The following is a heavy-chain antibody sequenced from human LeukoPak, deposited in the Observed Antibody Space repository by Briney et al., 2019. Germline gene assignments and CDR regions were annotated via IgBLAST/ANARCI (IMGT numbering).Heavy chain of an antibody. CDR3: AKGTEWLVPLGP. Sequence: GGSLRLSCAASGFTFSSSAMSWVRQAPGRGLEWVSAISGGGGSTYYADSVKGRFTISRDNSKNTLYLQMSSLRAEDTAVYYCAKGTEWLVPLGPWGQGTLVTVSS. D-gene: IGHD6-19*01. J-gene: IGHJ5*02. V-gene: IGHV3-23*01. CDR1: GFTFSSSA. CDR2: ISGGGGST.